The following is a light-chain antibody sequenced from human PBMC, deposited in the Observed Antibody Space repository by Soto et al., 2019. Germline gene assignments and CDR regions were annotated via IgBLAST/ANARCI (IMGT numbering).Light chain of an antibody. CDR3: QSYDSSLSGPV. CDR2: GNS. J-gene: IGLJ7*01. Sequence: QSVLTQPPSVSGAPGQRVTISCTGSSSNIGAGYDVHWYQQLPGTAPKLLIYGNSNRPSGVPDRFSGSKSGPSASLAITGLQAEDEADYYCQSYDSSLSGPVFGGGTQLTVL. V-gene: IGLV1-40*01. CDR1: SSNIGAGYD.